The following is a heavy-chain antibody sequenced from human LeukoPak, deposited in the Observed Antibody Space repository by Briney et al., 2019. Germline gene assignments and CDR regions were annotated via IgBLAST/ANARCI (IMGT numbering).Heavy chain of an antibody. CDR2: ISYSGGA. D-gene: IGHD2-15*01. V-gene: IGHV4-61*01. CDR1: GGCVSRGLNK. J-gene: IGHJ5*02. Sequence: SETLSLTCTVSGGCVSRGLNKWSWIRQPPGKGLEWMGDISYSGGASYNTTLRRRVTISPDTSTNQFSLTLGSVTAADTAVYYCAREAECSGGSCYSYGWFDPWGQGTQVIVSP. CDR3: AREAECSGGSCYSYGWFDP.